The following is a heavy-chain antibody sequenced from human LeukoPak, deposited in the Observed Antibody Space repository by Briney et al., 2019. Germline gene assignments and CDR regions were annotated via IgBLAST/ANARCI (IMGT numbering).Heavy chain of an antibody. Sequence: GGSLRLSCAASGLTFSSYGMHWVRQAPGKGLEWVAVISYDGSNKYYADSVKGRFTISRDNSKNTLYLQMNSLRAEDTAVYYCAIRNSLDYWGQGTLVTVSS. CDR3: AIRNSLDY. D-gene: IGHD4-11*01. V-gene: IGHV3-30*03. CDR2: ISYDGSNK. J-gene: IGHJ4*02. CDR1: GLTFSSYG.